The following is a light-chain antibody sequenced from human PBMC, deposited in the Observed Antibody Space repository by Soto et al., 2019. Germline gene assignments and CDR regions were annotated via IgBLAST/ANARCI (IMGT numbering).Light chain of an antibody. V-gene: IGLV2-8*01. CDR2: EVN. CDR1: SSDVGAYNY. Sequence: QSALTQPPSASGSPGQSVTISCTGTSSDVGAYNYVSWYQQHPGEAPKLMISEVNKRPSGVPDRFSGSKSGNTASLTVSGLQPEDEADYYCSSYGGPNNSNYVFGTGTKLTVL. J-gene: IGLJ1*01. CDR3: SSYGGPNNSNYV.